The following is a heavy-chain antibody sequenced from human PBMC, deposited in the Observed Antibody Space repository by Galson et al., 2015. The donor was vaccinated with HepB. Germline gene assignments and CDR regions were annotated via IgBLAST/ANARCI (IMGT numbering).Heavy chain of an antibody. CDR2: IKPSGVTT. J-gene: IGHJ4*02. V-gene: IGHV1-46*01. CDR3: AREYAGGHHDY. D-gene: IGHD1-26*01. Sequence: SVKVSCKASGYTLTSYYMHWVRQAPGQGLEWMGIIKPSGVTTGAEKLQGRVTMTRDTSTSTVYMELSSLRSEDTAVYYCAREYAGGHHDYWGQGTLVTVSS. CDR1: GYTLTSYY.